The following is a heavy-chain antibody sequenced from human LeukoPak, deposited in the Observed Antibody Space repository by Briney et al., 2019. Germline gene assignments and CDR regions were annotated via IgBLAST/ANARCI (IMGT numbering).Heavy chain of an antibody. CDR1: GGSISSYY. Sequence: SETLSLTCTVSGGSISSYYWSWIRQPPGKGLEWIGYIYYSGSTNYNPSLKSRVTISLDTSKNQFSLKLSSVTAADTAVYYCARHRSIVAATGAFDIWSQGTMVTVSS. CDR2: IYYSGST. CDR3: ARHRSIVAATGAFDI. D-gene: IGHD1-26*01. J-gene: IGHJ3*02. V-gene: IGHV4-59*08.